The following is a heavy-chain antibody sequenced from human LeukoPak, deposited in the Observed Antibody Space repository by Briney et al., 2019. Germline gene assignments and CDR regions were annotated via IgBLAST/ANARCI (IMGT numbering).Heavy chain of an antibody. V-gene: IGHV4-59*01. CDR2: IYYTGST. D-gene: IGHD2-8*02. J-gene: IGHJ4*02. CDR1: GGSIGFYY. CDR3: ARYTGTGGYL. Sequence: KPSETLSLTCTVSGGSIGFYYWTWIRQPPGKGLEWIGYIYYTGSTNYNPSLKSRVTISVDASKNQVSLKLTSVTAADTAVYYCARYTGTGGYLGGQGTVDTVSS.